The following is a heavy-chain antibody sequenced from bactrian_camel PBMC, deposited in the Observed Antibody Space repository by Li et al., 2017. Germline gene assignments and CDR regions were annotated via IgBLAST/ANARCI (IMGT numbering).Heavy chain of an antibody. CDR1: GYTSSSYC. J-gene: IGHJ4*01. CDR3: AAGGGAHYEFNY. Sequence: HVQLVESGGGSVQSGGSLRLSCAASGYTSSSYCMGWFRQATGKEREGVARIYSDGTTTYADSVKGRFTISRDTANNTLYLQMNSLKPEDTAMNYCAAGGGAHYEFNYWGQGTQVTVS. CDR2: IYSDGTT. D-gene: IGHD5*01. V-gene: IGHV3S9*01.